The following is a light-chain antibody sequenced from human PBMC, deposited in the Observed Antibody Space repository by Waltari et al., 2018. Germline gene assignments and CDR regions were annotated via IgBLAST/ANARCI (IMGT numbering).Light chain of an antibody. CDR1: QTISTW. CDR3: QQSNSYPWT. V-gene: IGKV1-5*03. CDR2: KAS. Sequence: DIQMTQSPSTLPASVGDTVTITCRASQTISTWVAWYQQKPGKAPKLLIYKASSLQSAVPSRFSGSGSGTEFTLTISSLQPDDFAIYFCQQSNSYPWTFGHGTKVEIK. J-gene: IGKJ1*01.